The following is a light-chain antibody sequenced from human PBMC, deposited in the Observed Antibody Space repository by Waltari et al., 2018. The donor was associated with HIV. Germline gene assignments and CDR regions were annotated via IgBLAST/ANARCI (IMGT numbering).Light chain of an antibody. CDR2: STT. CDR3: EQIYTFPLFT. J-gene: IGKJ3*01. V-gene: IGKV1-39*01. CDR1: QTIGDY. Sequence: DIQLTQSPSPLSAFVGDRVTITCRASQTIGDYVNWYQQKPGEPPKLLIYSTTSLQPGVPSRFSGNGSGTDFALTISSLQSEDFATYYCEQIYTFPLFTFGPGTKVDIK.